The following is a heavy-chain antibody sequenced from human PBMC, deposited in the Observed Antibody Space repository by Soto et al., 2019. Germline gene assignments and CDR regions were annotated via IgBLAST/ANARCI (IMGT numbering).Heavy chain of an antibody. CDR2: IYYRGST. CDR3: ARVIGGYDYYYDYGMDV. D-gene: IGHD5-12*01. CDR1: GGSISSYY. Sequence: QVQLQESGPGLVKPSETLSLTCTVSGGSISSYYWSWIRQPPGKGLEWIGYIYYRGSTNYNPSLKSRVTISVATSKNQFSLKLSSVTAADKAVYYCARVIGGYDYYYDYGMDVWGQGTTVTVS. V-gene: IGHV4-59*01. J-gene: IGHJ6*02.